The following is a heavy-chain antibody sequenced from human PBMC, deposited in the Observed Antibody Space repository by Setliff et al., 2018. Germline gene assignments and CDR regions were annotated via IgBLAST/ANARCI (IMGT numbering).Heavy chain of an antibody. CDR2: ILYDKSNE. D-gene: IGHD6-25*01. V-gene: IGHV3-30*02. J-gene: IGHJ4*02. CDR1: EFTFSSSG. CDR3: VRDTTSGWMLTN. Sequence: GGSLRLSCAASEFTFSSSGMHWVRQAPGKGLEWVSFILYDKSNEYYADSVKGRFTISRDNARDSLYLQMNSLRAEDTAVYYCVRDTTSGWMLTNWGQGTLVTVSS.